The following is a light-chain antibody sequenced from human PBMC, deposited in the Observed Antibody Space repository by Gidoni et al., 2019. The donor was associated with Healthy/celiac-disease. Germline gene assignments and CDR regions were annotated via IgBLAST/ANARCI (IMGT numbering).Light chain of an antibody. V-gene: IGKV1-39*01. CDR2: AAS. J-gene: IGKJ1*01. CDR3: QQSYSTPWT. Sequence: DIQMTQSPSSLSASVGDRVTITCRASQSISSYLNWYQQKPGKAPKRLIYAASSLQSGVPSRFSGSGSGTDFTLTISSLQPEDFATYYCQQSYSTPWTFGQXTKVEIK. CDR1: QSISSY.